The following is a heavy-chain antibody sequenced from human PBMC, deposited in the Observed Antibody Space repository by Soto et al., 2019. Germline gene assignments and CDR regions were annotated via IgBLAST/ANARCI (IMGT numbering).Heavy chain of an antibody. D-gene: IGHD1-26*01. Sequence: GESLRLSCIPSGFTLEIYGVHWDSHAPGEVREWVAVISHEGVTKNYAVSGKGRFTVSRDNSKDTLYLQLNSLRREDTAVYYCANRQGQAWSRDYFYYYGMDVWGLGTTVTVSS. CDR2: ISHEGVTK. J-gene: IGHJ6*02. CDR3: ANRQGQAWSRDYFYYYGMDV. CDR1: GFTLEIYG. V-gene: IGHV3-30*18.